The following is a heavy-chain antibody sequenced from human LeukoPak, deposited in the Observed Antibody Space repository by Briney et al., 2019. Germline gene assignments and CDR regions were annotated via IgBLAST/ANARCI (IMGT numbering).Heavy chain of an antibody. CDR1: GFTFSSYA. V-gene: IGHV3-23*01. CDR3: AKDGLYCSGGSCYSARPFDP. D-gene: IGHD2-15*01. J-gene: IGHJ5*02. CDR2: ISGSGGST. Sequence: PGGSLRLSCAASGFTFSSYAMSWVRQAPGKGLEWVSAISGSGGSTYYADSVKGRFTISRDNSKNTLYLQMNSLRAEDTAVYYCAKDGLYCSGGSCYSARPFDPWGQGTLVTVSS.